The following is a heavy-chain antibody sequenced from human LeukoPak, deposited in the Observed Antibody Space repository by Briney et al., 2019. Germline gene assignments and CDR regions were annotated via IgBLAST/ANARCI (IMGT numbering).Heavy chain of an antibody. CDR3: ARVLHFWYFDY. D-gene: IGHD3-16*01. CDR1: GFTLSSYW. J-gene: IGHJ4*02. CDR2: IKQDGSEK. Sequence: GGSLRLSCAASGFTLSSYWMSWVRQAPGKGLEWVANIKQDGSEKYYVDSVKGRFTISRDNAKNSLYLQMNSLRAEDTAVYYCARVLHFWYFDYWGQGTLVTVPS. V-gene: IGHV3-7*03.